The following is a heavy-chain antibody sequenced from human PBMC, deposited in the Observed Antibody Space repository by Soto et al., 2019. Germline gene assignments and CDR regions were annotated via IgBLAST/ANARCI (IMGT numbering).Heavy chain of an antibody. CDR1: GCTFSTYS. CDR3: ARVKAQILSSGWYGGDDI. J-gene: IGHJ3*02. V-gene: IGHV3-23*01. CDR2: IRDSGHST. D-gene: IGHD6-19*01. Sequence: EVQLWESGGGLVQPGGSLRLSCAASGCTFSTYSMTWVRQAPGKGLEWVSTIRDSGHSTHYADSVRGRFAISRDNSKNTLFLQMNSLRAEDTAVYYCARVKAQILSSGWYGGDDIWGQGTMVTVSS.